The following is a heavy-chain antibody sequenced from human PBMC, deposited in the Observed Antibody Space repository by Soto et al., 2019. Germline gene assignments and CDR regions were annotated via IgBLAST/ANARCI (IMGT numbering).Heavy chain of an antibody. CDR1: GYTFNSYA. D-gene: IGHD5-18*01. Sequence: ASVKVSCKASGYTFNSYAMNWVRQAPGQRLEWMGWINAGNGNTKYSQKFQGRVTITRDTSASTAYMELGSLRSEDTAVYYCARDPGYSYGYNWGQGTLVTVSS. CDR2: INAGNGNT. V-gene: IGHV1-3*01. CDR3: ARDPGYSYGYN. J-gene: IGHJ4*02.